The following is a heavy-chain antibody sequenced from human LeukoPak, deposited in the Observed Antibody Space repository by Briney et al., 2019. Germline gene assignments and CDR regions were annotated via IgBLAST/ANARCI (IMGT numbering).Heavy chain of an antibody. CDR2: ISSSSTTI. Sequence: GGSLRLSCAASGFTFSDYSMNWVRQAPGKGLEWVSYISSSSTTIFYADSVKGRFTISRDNAKNSLFLQLNGLRDEDTALYYCARERVIAAAGDGFDSWGQGTLVTVSS. CDR1: GFTFSDYS. J-gene: IGHJ4*02. CDR3: ARERVIAAAGDGFDS. V-gene: IGHV3-48*02. D-gene: IGHD2-21*01.